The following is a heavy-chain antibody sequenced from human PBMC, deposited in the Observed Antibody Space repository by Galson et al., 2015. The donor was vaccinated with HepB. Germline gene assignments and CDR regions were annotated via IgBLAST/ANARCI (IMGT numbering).Heavy chain of an antibody. CDR1: GFTFSSYS. V-gene: IGHV3-21*01. D-gene: IGHD2-2*03. CDR2: ISSSSSYI. CDR3: ARDPGYCSSTSCYAPGY. Sequence: SLRLSCAASGFTFSSYSMNWVRQAPGKGLEWVSSISSSSSYIYYADSVKGRFTISRDNAKNSLYLQMNSLRAEDTAVYYCARDPGYCSSTSCYAPGYWGQGTLVTVSS. J-gene: IGHJ4*02.